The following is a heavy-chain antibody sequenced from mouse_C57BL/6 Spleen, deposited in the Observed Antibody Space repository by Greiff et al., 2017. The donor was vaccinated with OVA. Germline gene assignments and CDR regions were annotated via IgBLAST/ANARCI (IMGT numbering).Heavy chain of an antibody. CDR1: GYTFTGYW. CDR2: ILPGSGST. Sequence: VQLQQSGAELMKPGASVKLSCKATGYTFTGYWIEWVKQRPGHGLEWIGEILPGSGSTTYNGKFKGKATLTADKSSSTAYMQLSSLTSEDSAVYFCAKDGYYFYYFDYWGQGTTLTVSS. D-gene: IGHD2-3*01. V-gene: IGHV1-9*01. J-gene: IGHJ2*01. CDR3: AKDGYYFYYFDY.